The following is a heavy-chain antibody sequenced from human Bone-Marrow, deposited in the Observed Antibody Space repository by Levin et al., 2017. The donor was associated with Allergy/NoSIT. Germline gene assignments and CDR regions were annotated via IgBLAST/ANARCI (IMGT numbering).Heavy chain of an antibody. J-gene: IGHJ4*02. Sequence: GGSLRLSWAASGFSFTDNAISWVRQVPGKGLEWVAAVSGSGGSVFYTESVRGRFTISRDNSNNMVFLQMSSLRSEDTALYYCVKDYRARFDFWGLGTLVTVSS. D-gene: IGHD6-6*01. CDR3: VKDYRARFDF. CDR1: GFSFTDNA. V-gene: IGHV3-23*01. CDR2: VSGSGGSV.